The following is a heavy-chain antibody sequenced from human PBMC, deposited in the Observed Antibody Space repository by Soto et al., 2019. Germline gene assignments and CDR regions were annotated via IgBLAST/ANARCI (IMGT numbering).Heavy chain of an antibody. D-gene: IGHD6-19*01. CDR2: INAGNGNT. CDR3: ARGAESGWPFDG. Sequence: QVQLVQSGAEVKKPRASVKVSCKASGYTFTDYAMHWVRQAPGQRLECMGWINAGNGNTKYSQSFQGRVTFTRDTSASIAYMELSSLQSEDTAVYYCARGAESGWPFDGWGQGTLVTVSS. J-gene: IGHJ4*02. V-gene: IGHV1-3*01. CDR1: GYTFTDYA.